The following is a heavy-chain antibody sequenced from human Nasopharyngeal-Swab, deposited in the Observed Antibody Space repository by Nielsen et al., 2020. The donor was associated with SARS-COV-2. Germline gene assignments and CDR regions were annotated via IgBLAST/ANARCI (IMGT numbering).Heavy chain of an antibody. V-gene: IGHV1-69*13. D-gene: IGHD6-13*01. CDR2: IIPIFGTA. J-gene: IGHJ6*02. Sequence: SVKVSCKASGGAFSSYAISWVRQAPGQGLEWMGGIIPIFGTANYAQKFQGRVTITADESTSTAYMELSSLRSEDTAVYYCARYSSSWLYYYGMDVWGQGTTVTVSS. CDR1: GGAFSSYA. CDR3: ARYSSSWLYYYGMDV.